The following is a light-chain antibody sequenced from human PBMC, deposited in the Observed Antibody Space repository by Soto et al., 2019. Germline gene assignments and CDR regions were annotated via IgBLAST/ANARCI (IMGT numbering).Light chain of an antibody. CDR1: QDISDY. CDR3: QQYDNVPLT. CDR2: DAS. V-gene: IGKV1-33*01. Sequence: DIQMTQSPSSLSASVGDRVTITCQASQDISDYLNWYQQKPGKAPKLLIYDASNLEPGAPSRFSGGGFGTDFSFTISSLQAEDNGTYYCQQYDNVPLTFGGGTKLEIK. J-gene: IGKJ4*01.